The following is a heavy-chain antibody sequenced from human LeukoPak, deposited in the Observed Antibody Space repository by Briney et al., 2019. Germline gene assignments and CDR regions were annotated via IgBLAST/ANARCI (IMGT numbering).Heavy chain of an antibody. CDR2: INPDGRDT. D-gene: IGHD2-21*02. J-gene: IGHJ1*01. V-gene: IGHV3-7*01. Sequence: GGSLRLSCVVSGFTFNRCWMYWVRQAPGKGLEWVAHINPDGRDTYYVDSVKGRFTISRDNAQNSMYLQMNSLRVEDTAVYYCTSWGDTTAEYFQRWGQGTLVTVSS. CDR1: GFTFNRCW. CDR3: TSWGDTTAEYFQR.